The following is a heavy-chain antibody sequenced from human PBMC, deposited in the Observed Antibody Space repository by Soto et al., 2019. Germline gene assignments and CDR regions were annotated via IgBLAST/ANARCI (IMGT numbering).Heavy chain of an antibody. J-gene: IGHJ5*02. CDR1: GGSLNSYY. CDR2: VSSTGST. Sequence: PSETLSLTCTVSGGSLNSYYWTWIRQSPGKGLEWIGYVSSTGSTNYNPSLKSRLTMSLDTSTNEVSLSLTSVTAADAAVYFCARFSPPRKSYDSNPGWFDPWGQGIMVTSPQ. D-gene: IGHD3-22*01. CDR3: ARFSPPRKSYDSNPGWFDP. V-gene: IGHV4-59*01.